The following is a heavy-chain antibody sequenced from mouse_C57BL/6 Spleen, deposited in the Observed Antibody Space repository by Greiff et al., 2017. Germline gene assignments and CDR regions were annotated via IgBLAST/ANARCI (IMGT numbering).Heavy chain of an antibody. CDR3: ARREACDEAYALDY. D-gene: IGHD3-2*02. CDR1: GFNITNSY. V-gene: IGHV14-3*01. J-gene: IGHJ4*01. CDR2: IDPANGNT. Sequence: SVAELVRPGASVKLSCTASGFNITNSYMHWVKQRPEQGLEWIGRIDPANGNTKYAPKFQGKATITVDTSSNTAYLQLSSQTSEYTAIYYCARREACDEAYALDYWGQGTSVTVSS.